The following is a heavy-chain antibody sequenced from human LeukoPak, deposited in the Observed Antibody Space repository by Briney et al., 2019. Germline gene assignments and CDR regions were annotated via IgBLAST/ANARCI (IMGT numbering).Heavy chain of an antibody. CDR2: INGDGSST. Sequence: GGSLRLSCAASGFTFSSYWMHWVRQAPGKGLVWVSRINGDGSSTSYADSVKGRFTISRDNSKNTLYLQMNSLRAEDTAVYYCAKDDGYCSSTSCQPYYFDYWGQGTLVTVSS. CDR1: GFTFSSYW. J-gene: IGHJ4*02. CDR3: AKDDGYCSSTSCQPYYFDY. D-gene: IGHD2-2*03. V-gene: IGHV3-74*01.